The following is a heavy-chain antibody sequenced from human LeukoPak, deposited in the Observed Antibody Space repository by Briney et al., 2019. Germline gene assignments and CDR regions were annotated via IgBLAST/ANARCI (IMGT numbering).Heavy chain of an antibody. CDR3: ARVDLQGLGFDY. V-gene: IGHV3-33*01. J-gene: IGHJ4*02. Sequence: GGSLRLSCAASGFTFSSYGMHWVRQAPGKGLEWVAVIWYDGSNKYYADSVKGRFTISRDNSKNTLYLQMDSLRAEDTAVYYCARVDLQGLGFDYWGQGTLVTVSS. CDR2: IWYDGSNK. CDR1: GFTFSSYG. D-gene: IGHD6-19*01.